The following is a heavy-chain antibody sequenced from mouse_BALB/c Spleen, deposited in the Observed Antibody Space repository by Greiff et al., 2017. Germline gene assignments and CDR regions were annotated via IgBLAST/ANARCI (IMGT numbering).Heavy chain of an antibody. D-gene: IGHD2-14*01. CDR2: INPGSGGT. CDR1: GYAFTNYL. J-gene: IGHJ4*01. Sequence: VQLQESGAELVRPGTSVKVSCKASGYAFTNYLIEWVKQRPGQGLEWIGVINPGSGGTNYNEKFKGKATLTADKSSSTAYMQLSSLTSDDSAVYFCARRYRYGAMDYWGQGTSVTVSS. V-gene: IGHV1-54*01. CDR3: ARRYRYGAMDY.